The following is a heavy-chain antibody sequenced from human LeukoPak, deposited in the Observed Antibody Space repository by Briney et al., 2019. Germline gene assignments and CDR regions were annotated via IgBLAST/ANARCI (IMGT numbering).Heavy chain of an antibody. D-gene: IGHD6-13*01. CDR1: GGSISSHY. V-gene: IGHV4-59*11. Sequence: PSETLSLTCTVSGGSISSHYWSWVRQPPGKGLEWIGYIYYSGSTNYNPSLKSRVTISVDTSKNQFSLKLSSVTAADTAVYCCARAVRSSSWYAYYYYYMDVWGKGTMVTVSS. CDR2: IYYSGST. J-gene: IGHJ6*03. CDR3: ARAVRSSSWYAYYYYYMDV.